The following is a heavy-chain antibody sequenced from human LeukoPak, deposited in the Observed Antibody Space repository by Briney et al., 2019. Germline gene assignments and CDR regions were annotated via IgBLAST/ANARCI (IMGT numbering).Heavy chain of an antibody. CDR1: GGSISSYY. J-gene: IGHJ3*02. Sequence: SETLSLTCTVSGGSISSYYWSWIRQPPGKGLEWIGYIYYSGSTNYNPSLKSRVTISVDTSKNQFSLKLSSVTAADTAVYYCARHYDLWWGGAFAIWGQGTMVTVSS. D-gene: IGHD2-21*01. CDR2: IYYSGST. V-gene: IGHV4-59*08. CDR3: ARHYDLWWGGAFAI.